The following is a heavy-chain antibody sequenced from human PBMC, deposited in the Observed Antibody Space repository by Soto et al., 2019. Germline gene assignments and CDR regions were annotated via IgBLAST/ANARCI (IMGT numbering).Heavy chain of an antibody. J-gene: IGHJ4*02. V-gene: IGHV3-11*01. Sequence: GGSLRLSCAASGFTFSDYYMSWIRQAPGKGLEWVSYISRSGSTIYYADSVKGRFTISRDNAKNSLYLQMNSLRAEDTAVYYCAKSANVPAAIAYWGQGTLVTVSS. D-gene: IGHD2-2*02. CDR1: GFTFSDYY. CDR2: ISRSGSTI. CDR3: AKSANVPAAIAY.